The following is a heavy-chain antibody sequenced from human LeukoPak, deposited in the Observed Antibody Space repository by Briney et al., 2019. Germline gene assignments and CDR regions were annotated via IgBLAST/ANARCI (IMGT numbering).Heavy chain of an antibody. V-gene: IGHV1-46*01. J-gene: IGHJ6*02. CDR1: GYTFTSYY. Sequence: ASVKVSCKASGYTFTSYYMHWVRQAPGQGLEWMGIINPSGGSTSYAQKFQGRVTMTRDTSISAAYMELSRLRSDDTAVYYCASLESDVWGQGTTVTVSS. CDR2: INPSGGST. CDR3: ASLESDV.